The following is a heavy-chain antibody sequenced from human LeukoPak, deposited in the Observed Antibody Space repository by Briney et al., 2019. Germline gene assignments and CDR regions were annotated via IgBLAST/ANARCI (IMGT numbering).Heavy chain of an antibody. J-gene: IGHJ4*02. CDR1: GFTFSDHY. Sequence: GGSLRLSCAASGFTFSDHYIDWVRQAPGKGLEWVGRSRDKGNSYTTAYAASVRGRFTISRDDSKNSLYLQMNSLRAEDTAVYYCARDEVGATTEFDYWGQGTLVTVSS. D-gene: IGHD1-26*01. CDR2: SRDKGNSYTT. V-gene: IGHV3-72*01. CDR3: ARDEVGATTEFDY.